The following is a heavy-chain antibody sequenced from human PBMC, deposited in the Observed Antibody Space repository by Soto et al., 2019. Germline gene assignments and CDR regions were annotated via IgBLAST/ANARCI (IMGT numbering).Heavy chain of an antibody. J-gene: IGHJ3*02. D-gene: IGHD1-7*01. V-gene: IGHV3-23*01. Sequence: GGSLRLSCAASGFTFTSFAITWVRQAPGKGLEWVSTISGSGGSTCYADSVKGRFTISRDNSKKTLYLQMDSLRAEDTAVYYCAKAFLRGGGTPLGASDIWCHGTRAT. CDR3: AKAFLRGGGTPLGASDI. CDR1: GFTFTSFA. CDR2: ISGSGGST.